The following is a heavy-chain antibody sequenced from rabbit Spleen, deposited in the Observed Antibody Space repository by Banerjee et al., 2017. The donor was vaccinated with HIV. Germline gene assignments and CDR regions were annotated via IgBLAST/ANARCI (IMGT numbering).Heavy chain of an antibody. CDR2: IYIGSSGTT. CDR3: ARDTGSSFSTYGMDL. CDR1: GFSFSSSYY. D-gene: IGHD8-1*01. J-gene: IGHJ6*01. V-gene: IGHV1S40*01. Sequence: QQLVESGGGLVKPGASLTLTCTASGFSFSSSYYMCWVRQAPGKGLEWIACIYIGSSGTTYYASGAKGRFTISKTSSTTVTLQMTSLTAADTATYFCARDTGSSFSTYGMDLWGPGTLVTVS.